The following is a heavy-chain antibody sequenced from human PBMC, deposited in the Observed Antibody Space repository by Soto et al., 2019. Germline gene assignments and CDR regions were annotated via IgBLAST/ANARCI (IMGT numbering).Heavy chain of an antibody. J-gene: IGHJ4*02. CDR1: GFSVSSNGAR. Sequence: QITLKESGPPLVKPTQTLTLTCSLSGFSVSSNGARVGWIRQPPGKALEWLALIYWDDDKKYNPSLKSRLTITTITSQNRVVLTLTDVDPANPATYYCVHCTLGSYGHVSFDYWGQGTLGTVSS. CDR3: VHCTLGSYGHVSFDY. CDR2: IYWDDDK. V-gene: IGHV2-5*02. D-gene: IGHD5-18*01.